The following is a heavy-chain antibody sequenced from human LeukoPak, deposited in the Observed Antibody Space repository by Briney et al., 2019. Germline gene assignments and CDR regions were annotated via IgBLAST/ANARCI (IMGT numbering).Heavy chain of an antibody. Sequence: PGGSLRLSCAASGFTFSSYAMSWVRQAPGKGLEWVSAISGSGGSTYYADSVKGRFTISRDNAKKSLYLQMNSLRAEDTAVYYCARGHTLLLYWGQGTLVTVSS. J-gene: IGHJ4*02. CDR2: ISGSGGST. D-gene: IGHD2-21*01. V-gene: IGHV3-23*01. CDR3: ARGHTLLLY. CDR1: GFTFSSYA.